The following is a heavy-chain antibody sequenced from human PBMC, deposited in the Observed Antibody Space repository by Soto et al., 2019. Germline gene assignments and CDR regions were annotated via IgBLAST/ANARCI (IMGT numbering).Heavy chain of an antibody. Sequence: QVQLQQWGAGLLKPSETLSLTCAVYGGSFSGYYWSWIRQPPGKGLEWIGEINHSGSTNYNPSLKSRVTISVDTSKNQFSLKLSSVTAADTAVYYCARGIGLRFLEWLSSRSRSTGFDPWGQGTLVTVSS. J-gene: IGHJ5*02. CDR1: GGSFSGYY. CDR3: ARGIGLRFLEWLSSRSRSTGFDP. V-gene: IGHV4-34*01. D-gene: IGHD3-3*01. CDR2: INHSGST.